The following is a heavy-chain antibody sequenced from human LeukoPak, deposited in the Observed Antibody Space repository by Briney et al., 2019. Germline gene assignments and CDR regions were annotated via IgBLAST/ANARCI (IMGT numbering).Heavy chain of an antibody. CDR2: IYTSGST. J-gene: IGHJ4*02. Sequence: PSETLSLTCTVSGGSISSYYWSWIRQPAGKGLEWIGRIYTSGSTNYNPSLKSRVTMSVDTSKNQFSLKLSSVTAADTAVYYCAIGLGYCSSTSCYVYFDYRGQGTLVTVSS. D-gene: IGHD2-2*01. CDR3: AIGLGYCSSTSCYVYFDY. V-gene: IGHV4-4*07. CDR1: GGSISSYY.